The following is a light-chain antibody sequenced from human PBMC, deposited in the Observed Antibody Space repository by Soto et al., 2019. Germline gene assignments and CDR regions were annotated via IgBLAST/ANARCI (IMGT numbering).Light chain of an antibody. Sequence: QCVLSQPAYEYGSAGESINISCTGTSSDVGGYNYVSWYQQHPGKAPKLMIYDVSNRPSGVSNRFSGSKSGNTASLTISGLQAEDEADYYCSSYTSSSTLYVFGTGTKVTVL. CDR2: DVS. CDR3: SSYTSSSTLYV. CDR1: SSDVGGYNY. J-gene: IGLJ1*01. V-gene: IGLV2-14*01.